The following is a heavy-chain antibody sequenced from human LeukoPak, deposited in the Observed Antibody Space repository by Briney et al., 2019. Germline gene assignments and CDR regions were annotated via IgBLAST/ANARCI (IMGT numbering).Heavy chain of an antibody. CDR2: ISSSGSTI. CDR1: GFTFSSYE. V-gene: IGHV3-48*03. J-gene: IGHJ4*02. CDR3: ARGFPPAH. D-gene: IGHD3-10*01. Sequence: GGSLRLSCAASGFTFSSYEMNWVRQAPGKGLEWISYISSSGSTIYYADSVKGRFTISRDSSKNTLYLQMQSLRAEDTAVYYCARGFPPAHWGQGTLVTVSS.